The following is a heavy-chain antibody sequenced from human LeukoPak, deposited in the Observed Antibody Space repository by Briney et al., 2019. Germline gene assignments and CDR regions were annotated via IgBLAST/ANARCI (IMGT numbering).Heavy chain of an antibody. J-gene: IGHJ4*02. V-gene: IGHV3-7*01. CDR1: GFTFSNYW. Sequence: GGSLRLSCEASGFTFSNYWMSWVRQAPGKGLEWVGQINQHESEKYYVDSVRGRFTISRDNAKHSLYLQMNSLRPEDTAVYYCAIPNDYWGQGTLVTVSS. CDR3: AIPNDY. CDR2: INQHESEK.